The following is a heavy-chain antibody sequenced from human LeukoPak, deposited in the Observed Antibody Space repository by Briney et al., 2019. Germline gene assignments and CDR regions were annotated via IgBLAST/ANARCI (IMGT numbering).Heavy chain of an antibody. J-gene: IGHJ6*03. Sequence: PGGSLRLSCAASGFTFSDYYMSWIRQAPGKGLEWVSAISGSGGSTYYADSVKGRFTISRDNSKNTLYLQMDSLRAEDTAVYYCAKDGYSGYDLGYYYYYYYMDVWGKGTTVTISS. V-gene: IGHV3-23*01. CDR1: GFTFSDYY. D-gene: IGHD5-12*01. CDR3: AKDGYSGYDLGYYYYYYYMDV. CDR2: ISGSGGST.